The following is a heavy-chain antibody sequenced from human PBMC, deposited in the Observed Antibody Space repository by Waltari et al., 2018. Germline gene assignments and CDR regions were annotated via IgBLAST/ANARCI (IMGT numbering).Heavy chain of an antibody. V-gene: IGHV4-34*01. D-gene: IGHD3-10*01. CDR3: ARLAGRWFGELKMDY. J-gene: IGHJ4*02. CDR2: INHSGST. CDR1: GGSFSGYY. Sequence: QVQLQQWGAGLLKPSETLSLTCAVYGGSFSGYYWSWIRQPPGKGLEWIGEINHSGSTNYNPALKSRVTISVDTSKNQFSLKLSSVTAADTAVYYCARLAGRWFGELKMDYWGQGTLVTVSS.